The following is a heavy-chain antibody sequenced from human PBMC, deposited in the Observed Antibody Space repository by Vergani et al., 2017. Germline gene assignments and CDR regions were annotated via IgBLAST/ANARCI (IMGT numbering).Heavy chain of an antibody. CDR2: FDPEDGET. Sequence: QVQLVQSGAEVKKPGASVKVSCKASGYTFTGYYMHWVRQAPGKGLEWMGGFDPEDGETIYAQKFQGRVTMTEDTPTDTAYMELSSLRSADTAVYYCATACSSTSCYGGSLDWFDPWGQGTLVTVSS. V-gene: IGHV1-24*01. CDR1: GYTFTGYY. D-gene: IGHD2-2*01. CDR3: ATACSSTSCYGGSLDWFDP. J-gene: IGHJ5*02.